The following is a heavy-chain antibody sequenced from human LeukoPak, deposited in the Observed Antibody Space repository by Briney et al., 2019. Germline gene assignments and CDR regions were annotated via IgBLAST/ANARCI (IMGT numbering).Heavy chain of an antibody. D-gene: IGHD6-19*01. CDR3: AKRAVAAVAGSRFDY. CDR1: GFXFSNYA. Sequence: GGSLRLSCGASGFXFSNYAMSWVRQAPGKGLEWISGISTSGGTTYYADSVKGRFTISRDKSKNTLCLQMNSLRVEDTAVYYCAKRAVAAVAGSRFDYWGQGALVTVSS. V-gene: IGHV3-23*01. J-gene: IGHJ4*02. CDR2: ISTSGGTT.